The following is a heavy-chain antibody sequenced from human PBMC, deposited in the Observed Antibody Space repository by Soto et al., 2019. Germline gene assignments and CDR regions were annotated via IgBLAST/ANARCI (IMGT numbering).Heavy chain of an antibody. CDR1: GFRFTSYA. V-gene: IGHV3-23*01. CDR2: ISSNGGST. D-gene: IGHD2-2*01. CDR3: AKAHLVGNALYFYMDV. Sequence: EVQLLESGGALVQTGGSLRLSCSASGFRFTSYAMSWVRQPPGKGLEWVSSISSNGGSTYYTDSVKGRFTISRDSSKDTVFLQMDSLDAEDTAIYYCAKAHLVGNALYFYMDVWGPGTAVSVSS. J-gene: IGHJ6*03.